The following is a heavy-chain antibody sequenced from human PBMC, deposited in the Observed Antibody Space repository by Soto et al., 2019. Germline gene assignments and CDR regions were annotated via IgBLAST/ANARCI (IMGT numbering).Heavy chain of an antibody. Sequence: SVKVSCKASGGTFSSYAISWVRQAPGQGLEWMGGIIPIFGTANYAQKFQGRVTITADKSTSTAYMELSSLRSEDTAVYYCATETDGARNYYYYGMDVWGQGTTVTVSS. CDR3: ATETDGARNYYYYGMDV. V-gene: IGHV1-69*06. J-gene: IGHJ6*02. D-gene: IGHD3-10*01. CDR1: GGTFSSYA. CDR2: IIPIFGTA.